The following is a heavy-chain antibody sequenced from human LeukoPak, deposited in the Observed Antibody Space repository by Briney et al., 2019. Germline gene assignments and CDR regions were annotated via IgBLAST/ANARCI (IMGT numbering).Heavy chain of an antibody. Sequence: PGGSLRLSCAASGFTFSSFAMSWVRQAPGKGLEWVSGISGSGSTTNYADSVKGRFTISRDNSKSTLFLQINSLRAEDTAVYYCAKSLLGSGWSYSFDRWGQGTLVTVSS. CDR1: GFTFSSFA. J-gene: IGHJ4*02. CDR3: AKSLLGSGWSYSFDR. CDR2: ISGSGSTT. D-gene: IGHD6-19*01. V-gene: IGHV3-23*01.